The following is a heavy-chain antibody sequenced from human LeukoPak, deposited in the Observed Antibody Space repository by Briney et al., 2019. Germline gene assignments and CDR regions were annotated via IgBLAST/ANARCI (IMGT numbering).Heavy chain of an antibody. V-gene: IGHV4-4*02. Sequence: SETLSLTCAVSGGSISSSNWWSWVRQPPGKGLEWIGEIYHSGSTNYNPSLKSRVTISVDKSKNQFSLKLSSVTAADTAVYYCAREHIVVVTAIYYYYGMDVWGQGTTVTVSS. CDR3: AREHIVVVTAIYYYYGMDV. CDR1: GGSISSSNW. J-gene: IGHJ6*02. D-gene: IGHD2-21*02. CDR2: IYHSGST.